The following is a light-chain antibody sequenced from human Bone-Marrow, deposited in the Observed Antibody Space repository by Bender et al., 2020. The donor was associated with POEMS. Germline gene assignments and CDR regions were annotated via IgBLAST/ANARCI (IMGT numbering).Light chain of an antibody. CDR1: SSDVGSYNL. CDR2: EVS. J-gene: IGLJ1*01. Sequence: QSALTQPASVSGSPGQSITISCTGTSSDVGSYNLVSWYQQHPGNAPKLMIYEVSKRPSGVPDRFSGSKSGNTASLTVSGLQAEDEADYYCSSYAGSNNYVFGTGTKVTVL. CDR3: SSYAGSNNYV. V-gene: IGLV2-8*01.